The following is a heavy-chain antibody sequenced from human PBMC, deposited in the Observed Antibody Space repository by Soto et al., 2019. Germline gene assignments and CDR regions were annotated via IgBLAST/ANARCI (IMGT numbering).Heavy chain of an antibody. CDR3: ARGGAARPDC. Sequence: EVQLVESGGGLVQPGGSLRLSCAASGFTFSSYSMNWVRQAPGKGLEWVSYIISSSNSIYYADSVKGRFTISRDNAKNSPHLQMNSLRDEDTAVYYCARGGAARPDCWGQGTLVTVSS. CDR1: GFTFSSYS. J-gene: IGHJ4*02. CDR2: IISSSNSI. D-gene: IGHD6-6*01. V-gene: IGHV3-48*02.